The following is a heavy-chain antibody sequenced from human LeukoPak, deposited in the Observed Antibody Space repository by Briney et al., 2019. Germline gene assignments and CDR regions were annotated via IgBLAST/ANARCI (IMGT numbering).Heavy chain of an antibody. V-gene: IGHV4-39*01. Sequence: SETLSLTCYVSGVSISGSSYYWGWIRQPPGKGLEWIGSIYYSGSTYYNPSLKGRVTISVDTSKNLFSLKLTSVTAADTAVYYCTRLRYYGSGLLHAFDIWGQGTMVTVSS. J-gene: IGHJ3*02. CDR1: GVSISGSSYY. D-gene: IGHD3-10*01. CDR3: TRLRYYGSGLLHAFDI. CDR2: IYYSGST.